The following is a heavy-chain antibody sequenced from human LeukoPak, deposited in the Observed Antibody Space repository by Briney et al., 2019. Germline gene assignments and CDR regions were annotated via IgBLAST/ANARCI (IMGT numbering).Heavy chain of an antibody. J-gene: IGHJ4*02. V-gene: IGHV1-69*04. CDR2: IIPILGIA. Sequence: SVKVSSKASGGTFSSYAISWVRQAPGQGLEWMGRIIPILGIANYAQKFQGRVTITADKSTSTAYMELSSLRSEDTAVYYCASRGRCRIDYWGQGTLVTVSS. D-gene: IGHD3-16*01. CDR3: ASRGRCRIDY. CDR1: GGTFSSYA.